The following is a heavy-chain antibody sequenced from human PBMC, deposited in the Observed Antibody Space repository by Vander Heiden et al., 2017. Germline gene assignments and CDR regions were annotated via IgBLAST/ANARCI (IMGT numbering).Heavy chain of an antibody. CDR3: ARAIYYYDSSGTTPIDAFDI. CDR1: GGSFSGYY. J-gene: IGHJ3*02. V-gene: IGHV4-34*01. Sequence: QVQLQQWGAGLLKPSETLSLTCAVYGGSFSGYYWGWIRQPPGKGLEWIGEINHSGSTNYNPSLKSRVTISVDTSKNQFSLKLSSVTAADTAEYYCARAIYYYDSSGTTPIDAFDIWGQGTMVTVSS. CDR2: INHSGST. D-gene: IGHD3-22*01.